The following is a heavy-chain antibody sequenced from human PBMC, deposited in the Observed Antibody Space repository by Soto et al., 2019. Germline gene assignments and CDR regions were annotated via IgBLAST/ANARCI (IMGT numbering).Heavy chain of an antibody. Sequence: GGSLRLSCAASGFTFSSYWMSWVHQAPGKGLEWVANIKQDGSEKYYVDSVKGRFTTSRDNAKNSLYLQMNSLRAEDTAVYYCARDRDYGGNFGLDYWGQGTLVTVSS. V-gene: IGHV3-7*01. CDR2: IKQDGSEK. J-gene: IGHJ4*02. D-gene: IGHD4-17*01. CDR3: ARDRDYGGNFGLDY. CDR1: GFTFSSYW.